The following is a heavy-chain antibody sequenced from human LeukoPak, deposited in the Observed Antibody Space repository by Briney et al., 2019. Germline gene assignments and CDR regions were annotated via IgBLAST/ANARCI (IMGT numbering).Heavy chain of an antibody. Sequence: PGGSLRLSCAASGFTFNTYAMSWVRQAPGKGLEWVSVISGSGASAQYADSVKGRFTITRENSKNTLHLYMTSLRVEDSAVYYCAKDRPSGYESYDSWGRGTLVTVSS. V-gene: IGHV3-23*01. CDR3: AKDRPSGYESYDS. D-gene: IGHD5-12*01. CDR1: GFTFNTYA. J-gene: IGHJ4*02. CDR2: ISGSGASA.